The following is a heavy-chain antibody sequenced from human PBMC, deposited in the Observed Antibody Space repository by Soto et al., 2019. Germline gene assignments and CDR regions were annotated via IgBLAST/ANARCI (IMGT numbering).Heavy chain of an antibody. CDR3: ARAPRDGYNYVLP. Sequence: QVQLVQSGAEVKKPGASVKVSCKASGYTFTSYGISWVRQVPGQGLEWMGWISAYNGNTNYAEKFQGRVTMTTDTSTTTAYMELRSLRSDDTAVYYCARAPRDGYNYVLPWGQGTLVIVSS. CDR1: GYTFTSYG. J-gene: IGHJ4*02. CDR2: ISAYNGNT. D-gene: IGHD5-12*01. V-gene: IGHV1-18*01.